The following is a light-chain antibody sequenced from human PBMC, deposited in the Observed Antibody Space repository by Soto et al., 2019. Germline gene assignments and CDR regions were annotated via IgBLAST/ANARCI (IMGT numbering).Light chain of an antibody. CDR2: EVT. CDR3: SSYAGSNNYV. V-gene: IGLV2-8*01. Sequence: QSALTQPPSASGSPGQSVTISCTGTSSDVGGYNFVSWYQHHPGKAPKLIIYEVTKRPSGVPDRFSGSKSGNTASLTVSGLQAEDEADCYCSSYAGSNNYVFGTGTKVTVL. J-gene: IGLJ1*01. CDR1: SSDVGGYNF.